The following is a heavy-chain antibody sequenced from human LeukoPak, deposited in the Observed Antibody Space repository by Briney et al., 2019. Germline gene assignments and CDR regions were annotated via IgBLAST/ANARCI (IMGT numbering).Heavy chain of an antibody. V-gene: IGHV3-23*01. CDR3: VREDTPATANY. CDR2: VSGGGDIT. J-gene: IGHJ4*02. D-gene: IGHD2-21*02. Sequence: GGSLRLSCAASGFNFANHAMSWVRQTPGKGLEWVSAVSGGGDITYYADSVTGRFTISRDNSKDTLFLQMHSLRPGDTAVYYCVREDTPATANYWGQGTLVTISS. CDR1: GFNFANHA.